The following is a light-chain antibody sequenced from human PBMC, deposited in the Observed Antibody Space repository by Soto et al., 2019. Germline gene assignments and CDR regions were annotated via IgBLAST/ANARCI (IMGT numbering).Light chain of an antibody. CDR2: EVS. CDR1: SSDVGGYNY. CDR3: SSYTTSNTRQIV. V-gene: IGLV2-14*01. Sequence: QSVLTQPASVSGSPGQSITISCTGTSSDVGGYNYVSWYQHHPGKAPKLLIYEVSNRPSGISNRFSGSKSDNTASLTISGFQPEDEADYYCSSYTTSNTRQIVFGTGTKVTVL. J-gene: IGLJ1*01.